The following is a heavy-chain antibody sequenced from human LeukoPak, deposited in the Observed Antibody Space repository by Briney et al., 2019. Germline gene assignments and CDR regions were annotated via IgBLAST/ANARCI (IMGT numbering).Heavy chain of an antibody. CDR2: IYYSGST. V-gene: IGHV4-59*06. J-gene: IGHJ6*03. CDR3: AGAGYCSSPSCYTAYYYYMDV. CDR1: GGSFSGYY. D-gene: IGHD2-2*02. Sequence: SETLSLTCAVYGGSFSGYYWSWIRQPPGKGLEWIGYIYYSGSTYYNPSLKSRVTISVDTSRNQFSLKLSSVTAADTAVYYCAGAGYCSSPSCYTAYYYYMDVWGKGTTVTVSS.